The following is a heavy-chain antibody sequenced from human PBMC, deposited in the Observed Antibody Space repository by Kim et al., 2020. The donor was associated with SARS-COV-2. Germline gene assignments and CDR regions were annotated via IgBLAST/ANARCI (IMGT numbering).Heavy chain of an antibody. CDR2: IYYSGST. V-gene: IGHV4-39*01. J-gene: IGHJ2*01. CDR1: GGSISSSSYY. D-gene: IGHD3-10*01. CDR3: ARGYYGSGSLYFDL. Sequence: SETLSLTCTVSGGSISSSSYYWGWIRQPPGKGLEWIGSIYYSGSTYYNPSLKSRVTISVDTPKNQFSLKLSSVTAADTAVYYCARGYYGSGSLYFDLWGRGTLVTVSS.